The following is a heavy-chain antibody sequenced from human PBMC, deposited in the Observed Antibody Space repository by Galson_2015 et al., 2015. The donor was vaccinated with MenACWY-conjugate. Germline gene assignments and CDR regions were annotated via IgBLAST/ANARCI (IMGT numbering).Heavy chain of an antibody. CDR1: GYSFTNCW. J-gene: IGHJ5*02. D-gene: IGHD5/OR15-5a*01. CDR2: IWPGDSET. CDR3: ARQGIISVGQNWLDP. Sequence: QSGAEVKKPGESLKISCKGSGYSFTNCWIAWVRQMPGKGLEWMGIIWPGDSETRYSPSFQGQVTISADKSINTAYLQWSSLKASDTALYYCARQGIISVGQNWLDPWGQGTLVTVSS. V-gene: IGHV5-51*01.